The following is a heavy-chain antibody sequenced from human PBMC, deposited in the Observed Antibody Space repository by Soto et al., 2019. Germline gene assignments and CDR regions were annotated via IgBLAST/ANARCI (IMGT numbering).Heavy chain of an antibody. D-gene: IGHD3-16*01. J-gene: IGHJ6*02. CDR2: ISSSSSNK. Sequence: GGSLRLSCAASGFTFSSYSMNWVRQAPGKGLEWVSSISSSSSNKYYADSLKGRFTISRDNAKNSLYLQMNSLRAEDTAVYYCARWGAYYYNGMEVWGQGTTLTVSS. CDR1: GFTFSSYS. CDR3: ARWGAYYYNGMEV. V-gene: IGHV3-21*01.